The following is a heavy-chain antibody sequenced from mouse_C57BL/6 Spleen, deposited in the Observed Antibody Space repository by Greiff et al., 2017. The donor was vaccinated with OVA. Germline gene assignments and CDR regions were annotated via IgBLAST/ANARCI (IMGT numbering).Heavy chain of an antibody. CDR2: INPSSGYT. V-gene: IGHV1-7*01. Sequence: VQLQQSGAELAKPGASVKLSCKASGYTFTSYWMHWVKQRPGQGLEWIGYINPSSGYTKYNQKFKDKATLTADKSSSTAYMQLSSLTYEDSAVYYCARSAVVARRDLDYWGQGTTLTVSS. J-gene: IGHJ2*01. CDR3: ARSAVVARRDLDY. D-gene: IGHD1-1*01. CDR1: GYTFTSYW.